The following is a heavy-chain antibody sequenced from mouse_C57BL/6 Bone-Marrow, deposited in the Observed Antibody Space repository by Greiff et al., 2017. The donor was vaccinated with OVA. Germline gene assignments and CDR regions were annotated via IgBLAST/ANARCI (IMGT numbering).Heavy chain of an antibody. CDR3: ARLTTVVPYAMDY. D-gene: IGHD1-1*01. V-gene: IGHV1-63*01. CDR1: GYTFTNYW. Sequence: VKLMESGAELVRPGTSVKMSCKASGYTFTNYWIGWAKQRPGHGLEWIGDIYPGGGYTNYNEKFKGKATLTADKSSSTAYMQFSSLTSEDSAIYYCARLTTVVPYAMDYWGQGTSVTVSS. J-gene: IGHJ4*01. CDR2: IYPGGGYT.